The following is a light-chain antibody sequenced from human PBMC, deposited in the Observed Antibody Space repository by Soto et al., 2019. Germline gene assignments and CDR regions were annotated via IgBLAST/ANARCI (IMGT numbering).Light chain of an antibody. CDR1: QGISSY. Sequence: AIRMTQSPSSLSASTGDRVTITCRASQGISSYLAWYQQKPGKAPKLLIYAASTLQSGVPSRFSGSGSGTDVTLTISCLQSEDFATYYCQQYYSYPLDTFGQGTKLEIK. J-gene: IGKJ2*01. CDR2: AAS. CDR3: QQYYSYPLDT. V-gene: IGKV1-8*01.